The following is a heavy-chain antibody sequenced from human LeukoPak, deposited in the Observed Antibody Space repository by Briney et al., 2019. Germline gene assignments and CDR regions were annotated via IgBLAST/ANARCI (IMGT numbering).Heavy chain of an antibody. CDR3: ARGRRSHLVGY. CDR2: INHSGST. V-gene: IGHV4-34*01. J-gene: IGHJ4*02. CDR1: GGSFSGYY. D-gene: IGHD2-2*01. Sequence: SETLSLTCAVYGGSFSGYYWSWIRQPPGKGLEWIGEINHSGSTNYNPSLKSRVTISVDTSKSQFSLKLSSVTAADTDVYYCARGRRSHLVGYWGQGTLVTVSS.